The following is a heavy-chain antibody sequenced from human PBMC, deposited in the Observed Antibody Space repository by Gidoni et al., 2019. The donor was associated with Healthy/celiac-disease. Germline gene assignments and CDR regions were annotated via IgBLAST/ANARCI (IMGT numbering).Heavy chain of an antibody. V-gene: IGHV1-8*01. Sequence: QVQLVQSGAEVKTPGASVKVSCKASGSTFTSYDINWVRQATGQGLEWMGWMNPNSGNTGYAQKFQGRVTMTRNTSISTAYMELSSLRSEDTAVYYCARGIVPAKPIDYWGQGTLVTVSS. CDR2: MNPNSGNT. J-gene: IGHJ4*02. D-gene: IGHD2-2*01. CDR3: ARGIVPAKPIDY. CDR1: GSTFTSYD.